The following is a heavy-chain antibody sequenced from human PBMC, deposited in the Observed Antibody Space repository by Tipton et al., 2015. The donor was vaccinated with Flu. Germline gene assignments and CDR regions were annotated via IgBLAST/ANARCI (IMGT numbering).Heavy chain of an antibody. J-gene: IGHJ5*02. Sequence: TLSLTCAVYGGSFSGYYWSWIRQPPGKGLEWIGEINHSGSTDYNPSLKSRVTISVDTSKNQFSLKLSSVTAADTAVYYCARRTKGTTVRGVIVNWFDPWGQGTLVTVSS. CDR3: ARRTKGTTVRGVIVNWFDP. D-gene: IGHD3-10*01. V-gene: IGHV4-34*01. CDR2: INHSGST. CDR1: GGSFSGYY.